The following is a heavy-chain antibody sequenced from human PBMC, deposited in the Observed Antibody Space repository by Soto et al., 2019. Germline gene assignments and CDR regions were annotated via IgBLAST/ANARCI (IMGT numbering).Heavy chain of an antibody. Sequence: ASVKVSCKASGGTFSSYAISWVRQAPGQGLEWMGGIIPIFGTANYAQKFQGRVTITADESTSTAYMELSSLRSEDTAVYYCARVERNWFDPWGQGTLVTVSS. CDR1: GGTFSSYA. CDR2: IIPIFGTA. CDR3: ARVERNWFDP. J-gene: IGHJ5*02. V-gene: IGHV1-69*13.